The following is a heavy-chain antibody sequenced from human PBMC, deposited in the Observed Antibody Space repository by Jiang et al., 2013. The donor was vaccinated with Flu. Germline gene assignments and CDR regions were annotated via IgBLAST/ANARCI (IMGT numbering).Heavy chain of an antibody. V-gene: IGHV2-5*02. Sequence: FSVSTSGVTVGWIRQPPGKALEWLAHINWDDSKHYSPSLKSRLTITKDTSNNQVVLTVTNVDVVDTATYYCAHRRASADDYFDSWGQGTLVTVSS. CDR3: AHRRASADDYFDS. J-gene: IGHJ4*02. CDR1: FSVSTSGVT. CDR2: INWDDSK.